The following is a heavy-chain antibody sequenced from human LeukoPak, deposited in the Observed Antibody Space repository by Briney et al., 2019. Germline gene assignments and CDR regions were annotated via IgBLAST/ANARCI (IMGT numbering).Heavy chain of an antibody. D-gene: IGHD6-13*01. CDR1: GGSFSGYY. CDR3: ARGRAAAGTGWFDP. V-gene: IGHV4-34*01. Sequence: SETLSLTCAVYGGSFSGYYWSWIRQPPGKGLEWIGEINHSGSTNYNPSLKSRVTISVDTSKNQFSLKLSSVTAADTAVYYCARGRAAAGTGWFDPWGQGTLVTVSS. CDR2: INHSGST. J-gene: IGHJ5*02.